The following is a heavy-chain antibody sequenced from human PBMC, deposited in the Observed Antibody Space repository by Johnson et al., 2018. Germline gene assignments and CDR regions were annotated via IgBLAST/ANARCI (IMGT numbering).Heavy chain of an antibody. CDR2: ISYDGSSK. J-gene: IGHJ3*02. D-gene: IGHD3-9*01. V-gene: IGHV3-30-3*01. CDR3: ATLSVLRYFDWLLGGALDI. CDR1: GFTFSSYA. Sequence: QVQLVESGGGWVQPGGSLRLSCAASGFTFSSYAMHWVRQAPGKGLKWVAVISYDGSSKYYADSVKGRFTISRDNSKNTLYLQMNSLRAEDTAVYYCATLSVLRYFDWLLGGALDIWGQGTTVTVSS.